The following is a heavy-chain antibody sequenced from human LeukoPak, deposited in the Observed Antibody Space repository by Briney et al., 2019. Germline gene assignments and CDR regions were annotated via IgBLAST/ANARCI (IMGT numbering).Heavy chain of an antibody. V-gene: IGHV1-2*06. CDR3: ARAAYSSGSYYFDY. Sequence: ASVKVSCKASGYTFTGYYMHWVRQAPGQGLEWMGRINPNSGGTNYAQKLQGRVTMTRDTSISTAYMELSRLRSDDTAVYYCARAAYSSGSYYFDYWGQGTLVTVSS. D-gene: IGHD6-19*01. CDR2: INPNSGGT. CDR1: GYTFTGYY. J-gene: IGHJ4*02.